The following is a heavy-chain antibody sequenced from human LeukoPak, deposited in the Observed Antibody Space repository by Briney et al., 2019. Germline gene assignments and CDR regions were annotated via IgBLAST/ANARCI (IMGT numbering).Heavy chain of an antibody. D-gene: IGHD1-26*01. CDR3: ARHGREAIGFDY. V-gene: IGHV4-39*01. J-gene: IGHJ4*02. Sequence: PSETLSLTCTVSGGSISSSSYYWGWIRQPPGKGLEWIGGIYYSGSTYYNPSLKSRVTISVGTSKNQFSLKLSSVTAADTAVYYCARHGREAIGFDYWGQGTLVTVSS. CDR1: GGSISSSSYY. CDR2: IYYSGST.